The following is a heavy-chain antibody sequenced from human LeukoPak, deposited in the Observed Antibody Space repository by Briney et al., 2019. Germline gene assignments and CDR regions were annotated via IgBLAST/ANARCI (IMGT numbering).Heavy chain of an antibody. CDR3: ASGGDHAGNWFDP. CDR1: GFTFSSYW. Sequence: PGGSLRLSCAASGFTFSSYWMSWVRQAPGKGLEWVANIKQDGSEKYYVDSVKGRFTISRDNAKNSLYLQMNSLRAEDTAVYYCASGGDHAGNWFDPWGQGTLVTVSS. CDR2: IKQDGSEK. V-gene: IGHV3-7*01. D-gene: IGHD4-17*01. J-gene: IGHJ5*02.